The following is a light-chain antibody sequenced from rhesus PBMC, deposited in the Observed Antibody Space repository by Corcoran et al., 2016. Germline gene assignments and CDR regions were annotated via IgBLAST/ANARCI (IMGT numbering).Light chain of an antibody. CDR2: EVS. CDR3: SSDAGSNTDV. CDR1: SSDIGGYNY. V-gene: IGLV2-32*02. Sequence: QAALTQPRSVSGSPGQSVTISCTGTSSDIGGYNYVSWYQQHPGTAPKLMIYEVSKRPSGVSDRFSGTKSGNTASLTISGLQAEDDADYYCSSDAGSNTDVFGSGTKLTV. J-gene: IGLJ6*01.